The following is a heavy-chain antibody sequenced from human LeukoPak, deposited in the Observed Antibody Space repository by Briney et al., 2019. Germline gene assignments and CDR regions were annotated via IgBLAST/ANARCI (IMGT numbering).Heavy chain of an antibody. CDR1: GGSISSSSYY. Sequence: PSETLSLTCTVSGGSISSSSYYWGWIRQPPGKGLEWIGSIYYSGSTYYNPSLKSRVTISVDTSKNQFSLKLSSVTAADTAVYYCARVSSSWTRASQGYYFDYWGQGTLVTVSS. CDR3: ARVSSSWTRASQGYYFDY. D-gene: IGHD6-13*01. CDR2: IYYSGST. V-gene: IGHV4-39*07. J-gene: IGHJ4*02.